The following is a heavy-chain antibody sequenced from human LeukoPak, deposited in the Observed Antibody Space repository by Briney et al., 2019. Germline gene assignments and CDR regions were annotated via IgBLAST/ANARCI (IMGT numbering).Heavy chain of an antibody. CDR3: AKDFHDYGDYVPHY. V-gene: IGHV3-30*18. CDR2: ISYDGSNK. Sequence: PGGSLRLSCAASGFTFSSYGMHWVRQAPGKGLEWVAVISYDGSNKYYADSVKGRFTISRDNSKNTLYLQMNSLRAEDTAVYYCAKDFHDYGDYVPHYWGQGTLVTVSS. D-gene: IGHD4-17*01. CDR1: GFTFSSYG. J-gene: IGHJ4*02.